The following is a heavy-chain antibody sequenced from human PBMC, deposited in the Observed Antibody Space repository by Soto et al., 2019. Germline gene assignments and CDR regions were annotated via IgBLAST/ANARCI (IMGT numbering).Heavy chain of an antibody. V-gene: IGHV4-61*01. CDR3: ARGRGYGYGIDY. J-gene: IGHJ4*02. D-gene: IGHD5-18*01. CDR2: VFYSGSD. CDR1: GVSVRSGNHY. Sequence: SETLSLTCTVTGVSVRSGNHYWSWIRQPPGKELEFIAFVFYSGSDNYNPSLKSRVTTSIDTSKNQFSLNLRSVTAADTAVYYCARGRGYGYGIDYWGQG.